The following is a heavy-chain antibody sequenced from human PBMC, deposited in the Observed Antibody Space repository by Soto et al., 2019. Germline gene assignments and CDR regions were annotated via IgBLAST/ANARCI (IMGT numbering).Heavy chain of an antibody. CDR1: GGSISSGGYY. D-gene: IGHD1-1*01. CDR3: ARDQLHGRVYGMDV. V-gene: IGHV4-31*03. J-gene: IGHJ6*02. CDR2: IYYSGST. Sequence: ASETLSLTCTVSGGSISSGGYYWSWIRQHPGKGLEWIGYIYYSGSTYYNPSLKSRVTISVDTSKNQFSLKLSSVTAADTAVYYCARDQLHGRVYGMDVWGQGTTVTVSS.